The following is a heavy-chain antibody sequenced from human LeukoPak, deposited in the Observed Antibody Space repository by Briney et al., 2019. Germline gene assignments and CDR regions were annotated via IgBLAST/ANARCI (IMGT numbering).Heavy chain of an antibody. J-gene: IGHJ4*02. CDR3: ARDSRFGKLLIPYFDY. Sequence: PGGSLRLSCAASGFTFSSYTMNWVRQAPGKGLEWVSSISSTSSYINHADSVKGRFTISRDNAQNSLYLQMNSLRDEDTAVYYCARDSRFGKLLIPYFDYWGQGTLVTVSS. V-gene: IGHV3-21*01. CDR2: ISSTSSYI. CDR1: GFTFSSYT. D-gene: IGHD3-10*01.